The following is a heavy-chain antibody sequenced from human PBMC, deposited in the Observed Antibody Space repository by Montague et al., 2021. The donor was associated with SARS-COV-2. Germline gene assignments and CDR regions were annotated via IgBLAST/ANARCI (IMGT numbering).Heavy chain of an antibody. V-gene: IGHV2-70*11. CDR1: GFSLSTSGMC. CDR3: ARMTMYTARDV. Sequence: PALVKPTQTLTLTCTFSGFSLSTSGMCVSWIRQPPGKALEWLARIDWDDDKYYSTSLKTRLTISKDTTKNQVVLTMTNMDPVDTSTYYCARMTMYTARDVWGQGTPVTVSS. J-gene: IGHJ6*02. CDR2: IDWDDDK. D-gene: IGHD3-10*02.